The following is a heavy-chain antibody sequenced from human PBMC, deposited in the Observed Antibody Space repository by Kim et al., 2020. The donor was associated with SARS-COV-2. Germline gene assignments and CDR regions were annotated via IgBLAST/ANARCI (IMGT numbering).Heavy chain of an antibody. CDR2: INPSGGST. CDR1: GYTFTSYY. V-gene: IGHV1-46*01. CDR3: ARGVLLWFGELCPPDY. J-gene: IGHJ4*02. D-gene: IGHD3-10*01. Sequence: ASVKVSCKASGYTFTSYYMHWVRQAPGQGLEWMGIINPSGGSTSYAQKFQGRVTMTRDTSTSTVYMELSSLRSEDTAVYYCARGVLLWFGELCPPDYWGQGTLVTVSS.